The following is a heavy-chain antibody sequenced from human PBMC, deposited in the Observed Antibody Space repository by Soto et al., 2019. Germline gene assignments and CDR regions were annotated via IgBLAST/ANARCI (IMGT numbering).Heavy chain of an antibody. CDR1: GYTFTNYA. CDR2: ISAYNGYT. D-gene: IGHD3-22*01. V-gene: IGHV1-18*01. CDR3: ARIHYDSMGGGAFDI. J-gene: IGHJ3*02. Sequence: ASAQVSFMVSGYTFTNYAIILVRQAPGQGLEWMGCISAYNGYTNYAQKVQGRVNMTTDTSTSTAYVDLRSLRSDDTAVYYCARIHYDSMGGGAFDIWGQGTMVTVSS.